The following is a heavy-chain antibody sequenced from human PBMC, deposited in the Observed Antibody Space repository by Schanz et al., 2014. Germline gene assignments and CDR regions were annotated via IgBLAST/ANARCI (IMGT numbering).Heavy chain of an antibody. CDR1: GGSIRGYY. CDR3: ARHLPGGYNNHGWFDP. J-gene: IGHJ5*02. D-gene: IGHD4-4*01. V-gene: IGHV4-59*08. Sequence: QVQLQESGPGLVKPSETLSLTCTVSGGSIRGYYCSWIRQPPGKGLEWIGYVHSSGSTNYNSSLKSRATKSEDPSKNQFSLRWSSVTAADTAVYYCARHLPGGYNNHGWFDPWGQGTLVTVSS. CDR2: VHSSGST.